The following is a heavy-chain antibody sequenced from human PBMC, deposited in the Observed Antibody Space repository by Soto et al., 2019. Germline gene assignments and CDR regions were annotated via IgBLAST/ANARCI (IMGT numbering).Heavy chain of an antibody. V-gene: IGHV3-30*18. CDR1: GLIFRTYG. J-gene: IGHJ4*02. CDR2: ISNEGSDE. Sequence: QVQLVESGGGVVQPGRSLRLSCEVSGLIFRTYGMHWVRQAPGKGLEWVAIISNEGSDEKYADSVKGRFTISRDNSKNTLYLQMNSLRVEDTAVYYCAKGCGSGGSCYIIDYWGQGTLVTVSS. D-gene: IGHD2-15*01. CDR3: AKGCGSGGSCYIIDY.